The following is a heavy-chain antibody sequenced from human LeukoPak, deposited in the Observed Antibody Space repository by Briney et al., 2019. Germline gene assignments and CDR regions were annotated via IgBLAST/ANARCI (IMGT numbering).Heavy chain of an antibody. D-gene: IGHD6-19*01. V-gene: IGHV7-4-1*01. CDR1: GYTFTSYA. CDR3: AREYPYSSGWYKDYFDY. Sequence: ASVKVSCKASGYTFTSYAMNWVRQAPGQGLEWMGWINTNTGNPTYAQGFTGRFVFSLDTSVSTAYLQICSLKAEDTAVYYCAREYPYSSGWYKDYFDYWGQGTLVTVSS. J-gene: IGHJ4*02. CDR2: INTNTGNP.